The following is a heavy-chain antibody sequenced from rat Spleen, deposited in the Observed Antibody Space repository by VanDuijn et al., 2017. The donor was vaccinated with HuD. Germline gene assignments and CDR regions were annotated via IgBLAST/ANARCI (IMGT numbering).Heavy chain of an antibody. Sequence: QVQLKESGPGLVQPSQTLSLTCTVTGFSLTNFHVHWVRQPPGKGLEWKGRMKNDGDTYYNSALKSRLSISRDTSKSQVFLKMNSLQPEDTGTYYCARVDYSDDVDFEYWGQGVMVTVSS. J-gene: IGHJ2*01. CDR1: GFSLTNFH. V-gene: IGHV2S30*01. CDR2: MKNDGDT. CDR3: ARVDYSDDVDFEY. D-gene: IGHD1-1*01.